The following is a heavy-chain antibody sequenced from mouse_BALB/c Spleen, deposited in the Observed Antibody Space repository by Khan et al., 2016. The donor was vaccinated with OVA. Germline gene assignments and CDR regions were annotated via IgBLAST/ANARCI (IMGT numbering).Heavy chain of an antibody. D-gene: IGHD1-1*01. CDR1: GFSLTSYG. CDR3: ALYYYGRAWFAY. Sequence: QMQLEESGPGPVAPSQSLSITCTVSGFSLTSYGVGWVRQPPGKGLEWLGVIWGDGSTNYHSALISRLNINKDNSKSQVFLKLNSLQTDDTATYYCALYYYGRAWFAYWGQGTLVTVSA. V-gene: IGHV2-3*01. CDR2: IWGDGST. J-gene: IGHJ3*01.